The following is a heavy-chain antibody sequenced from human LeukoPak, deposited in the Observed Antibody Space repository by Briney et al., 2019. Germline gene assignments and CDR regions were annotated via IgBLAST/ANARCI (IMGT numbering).Heavy chain of an antibody. CDR2: IRYDGSNK. Sequence: GGSLRLSCAASGFTFSSYGMHWVRQAPGKGLEWVAFIRYDGSNKYYADSVKGRFTISRDNSRNTLYLQMNSLRAEDTAVYYCAKDRSTYSYGYADFDYWGQGTLVTVSS. CDR1: GFTFSSYG. V-gene: IGHV3-30*02. CDR3: AKDRSTYSYGYADFDY. D-gene: IGHD5-18*01. J-gene: IGHJ4*02.